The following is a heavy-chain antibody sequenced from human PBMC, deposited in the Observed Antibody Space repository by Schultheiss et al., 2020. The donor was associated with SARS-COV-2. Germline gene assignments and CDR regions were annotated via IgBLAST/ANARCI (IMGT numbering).Heavy chain of an antibody. CDR3: AKDISRSSGWYVY. CDR1: GFTFSNYA. V-gene: IGHV3-23*01. J-gene: IGHJ4*02. Sequence: GGSLRLSCAASGFTFSNYAMNWVRQAPGKGLEWVSAISGSGGSTYYADSVKGRFTISRDNAKNSLYLQMNSLRAEDTALYYCAKDISRSSGWYVYWGQGTLVTVSS. D-gene: IGHD6-19*01. CDR2: ISGSGGST.